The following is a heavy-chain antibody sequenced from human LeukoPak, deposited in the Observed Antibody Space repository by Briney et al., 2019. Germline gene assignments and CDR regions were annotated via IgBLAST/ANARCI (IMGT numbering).Heavy chain of an antibody. Sequence: SGPTLVNPTQTLTLTCTFSGFSLSTRGVGVGWIRQPPGKALDCLALIYWDDDKHYSPSLKSRLTITKDTSKNRVVLTMTNMDPVDTATYYCAHIGQGYVSFDIWGQGTMVTVSS. V-gene: IGHV2-5*02. CDR2: IYWDDDK. CDR1: GFSLSTRGVG. J-gene: IGHJ3*02. CDR3: AHIGQGYVSFDI. D-gene: IGHD3/OR15-3a*01.